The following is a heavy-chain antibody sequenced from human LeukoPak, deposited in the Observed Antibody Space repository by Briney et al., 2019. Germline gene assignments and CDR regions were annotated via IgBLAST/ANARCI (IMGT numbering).Heavy chain of an antibody. CDR2: YNFIT. J-gene: IGHJ5*02. CDR3: ARNKLNDFWSRPNWFDP. Sequence: YNFITNYPQKLQGPLTIPTDTSTSTAYMELRSLRSDDTAVYYCARNKLNDFWSRPNWFDPWGQGTLVTVSS. V-gene: IGHV1-18*01. D-gene: IGHD3-3*01.